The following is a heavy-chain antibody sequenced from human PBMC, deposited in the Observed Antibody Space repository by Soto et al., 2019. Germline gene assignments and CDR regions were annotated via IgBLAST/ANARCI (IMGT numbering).Heavy chain of an antibody. Sequence: PGGSLRLSCAASGFTVSSYAMNWVRQAPGKGLEWVATISGTGGSTYYADSVKGRFTISRDNSKNTLYLQMNSLRVEDTAVYYCAKDRLGGNFDYWGQGTQVTVSS. CDR2: ISGTGGST. CDR1: GFTVSSYA. J-gene: IGHJ4*02. V-gene: IGHV3-23*01. CDR3: AKDRLGGNFDY.